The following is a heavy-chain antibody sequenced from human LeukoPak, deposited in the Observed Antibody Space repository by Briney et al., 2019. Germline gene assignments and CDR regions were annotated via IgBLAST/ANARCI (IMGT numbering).Heavy chain of an antibody. CDR2: IYPGDSDT. Sequence: GESLKISCNGSGYSFTSYWIGWVRQMPGEGLEWMGIIYPGDSDTRYSPLFQGQVNISADKPISTALLQWSSLKASDTAMYYCARTLVVVSATSAFDIWGQGTMVTVSS. CDR1: GYSFTSYW. J-gene: IGHJ3*02. D-gene: IGHD2-15*01. V-gene: IGHV5-51*01. CDR3: ARTLVVVSATSAFDI.